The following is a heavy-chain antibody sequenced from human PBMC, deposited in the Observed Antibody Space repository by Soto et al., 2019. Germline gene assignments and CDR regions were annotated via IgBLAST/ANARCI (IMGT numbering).Heavy chain of an antibody. J-gene: IGHJ4*02. CDR1: GFTFDDYA. CDR2: ISWNSGSI. D-gene: IGHD2-15*01. Sequence: GGSLRLSCAASGFTFDDYAMHWVRQAPGKGLEWVSGISWNSGSIGYADSVKGRFTISRDNAKNSLYLQMNSLRAEDTALYYCAKDGDIVVVVAESYFDYWGQGTLVTVSS. CDR3: AKDGDIVVVVAESYFDY. V-gene: IGHV3-9*01.